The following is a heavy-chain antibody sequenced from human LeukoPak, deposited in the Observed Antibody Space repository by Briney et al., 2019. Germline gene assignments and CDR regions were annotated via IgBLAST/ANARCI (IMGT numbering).Heavy chain of an antibody. Sequence: PGGSLRLSCASSGFTFSDYYMSGIRQAPVKGLEWGSYVSSGSRTIYYADSLKGRFTISRDNAKNSLYLQMNSLRAADTAVYYCARGRRLLWFGGADWFDPWGTGTIVTVSS. CDR2: VSSGSRTI. D-gene: IGHD3-10*01. V-gene: IGHV3-11*01. CDR3: ARGRRLLWFGGADWFDP. CDR1: GFTFSDYY. J-gene: IGHJ5*02.